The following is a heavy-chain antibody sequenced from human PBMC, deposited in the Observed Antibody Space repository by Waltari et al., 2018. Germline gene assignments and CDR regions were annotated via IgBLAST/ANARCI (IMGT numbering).Heavy chain of an antibody. J-gene: IGHJ6*03. CDR2: ISSSSSYT. V-gene: IGHV3-21*01. D-gene: IGHD6-13*01. Sequence: EVQLVESGGGLVKPGGSLRLSCAASGFTFSSFSMNWVRQDPGKGREWVSSISSSSSYTYYADSVQSRFTISSDNAKNSLSLQMNSLSAEDTAVYYCARDRIAAAFMGDYYYMDVWGKGTPVTVAS. CDR1: GFTFSSFS. CDR3: ARDRIAAAFMGDYYYMDV.